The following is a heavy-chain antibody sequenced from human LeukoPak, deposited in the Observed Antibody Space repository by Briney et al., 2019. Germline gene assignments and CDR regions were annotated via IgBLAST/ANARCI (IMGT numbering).Heavy chain of an antibody. Sequence: PSETLSLTCTVSGGSISSYYWSWIRQPPGKGLEWIGYIYYSGSTNYNPSLKSRVTISVDTSKNQFSLKLSSVTAADTAVYYCARHDNEKSGYDIDYWGQGTLVTVSS. CDR2: IYYSGST. V-gene: IGHV4-59*08. J-gene: IGHJ4*02. CDR1: GGSISSYY. D-gene: IGHD5-12*01. CDR3: ARHDNEKSGYDIDY.